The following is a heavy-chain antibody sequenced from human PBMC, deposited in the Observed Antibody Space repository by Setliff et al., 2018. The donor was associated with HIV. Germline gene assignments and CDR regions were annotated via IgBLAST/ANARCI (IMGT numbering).Heavy chain of an antibody. V-gene: IGHV4-4*07. D-gene: IGHD7-27*01. Sequence: SETLSLTCTVSGGPVGTYYWSWIRQPAGKGLEWIGRFYVGGDTNYNPSLKSRVTMSVDTSKKQFSLKLKSVTAADTAVYYCALTAHNLLRGYMDVWGKGTKVTV. CDR3: ALTAHNLLRGYMDV. CDR2: FYVGGDT. CDR1: GGPVGTYY. J-gene: IGHJ6*03.